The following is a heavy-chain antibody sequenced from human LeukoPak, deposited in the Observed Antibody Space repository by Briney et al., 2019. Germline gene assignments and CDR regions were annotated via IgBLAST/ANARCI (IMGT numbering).Heavy chain of an antibody. CDR2: ISGSGAST. J-gene: IGHJ5*02. CDR1: GFTFSSYA. CDR3: AKEGAATNWFDP. D-gene: IGHD2-15*01. V-gene: IGHV3-23*01. Sequence: GGSLRLSCAASGFTFSSYAMKWVRQAPGKGLEWVSTISGSGASTYYADSVKGRFTISRDDSKNTLYLQMNSLRAEDTAVYYCAKEGAATNWFDPWGQGTLVTVSS.